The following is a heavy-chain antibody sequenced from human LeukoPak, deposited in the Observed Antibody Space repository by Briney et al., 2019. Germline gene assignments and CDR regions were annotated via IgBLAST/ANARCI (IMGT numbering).Heavy chain of an antibody. D-gene: IGHD3-22*01. CDR3: AKENQGYYYDSSGYYGGMDV. J-gene: IGHJ6*02. V-gene: IGHV3-30*18. CDR1: GFTFSSYG. Sequence: GRSLRLSCAASGFTFSSYGMHWVRQAPGKGLEWVAVISYDGSNKYYADSVKGRFTISRDNSKNTLYLQMNSLRAEDTAVYYCAKENQGYYYDSSGYYGGMDVWGQGTTVTVSS. CDR2: ISYDGSNK.